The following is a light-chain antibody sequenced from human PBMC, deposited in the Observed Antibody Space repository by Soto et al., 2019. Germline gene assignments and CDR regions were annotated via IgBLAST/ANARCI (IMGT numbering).Light chain of an antibody. J-gene: IGKJ2*01. CDR3: QQYGTSPGT. CDR2: AAS. CDR1: QTVNTIY. V-gene: IGKV3-20*01. Sequence: EIVLTQSPGTLSLSRGERATLSCRASQTVNTIYLAWYQQKPGQAPRLLIHAASTRATGIPDRFSGSGSGTDFSLTIARVEPEDFAVYYCQQYGTSPGTFGQGTKLDI.